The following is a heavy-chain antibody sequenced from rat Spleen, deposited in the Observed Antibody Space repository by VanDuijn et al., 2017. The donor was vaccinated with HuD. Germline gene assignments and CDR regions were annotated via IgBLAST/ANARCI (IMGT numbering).Heavy chain of an antibody. V-gene: IGHV5-46*01. J-gene: IGHJ1*01. CDR3: TRAGYLRDWYFDF. Sequence: EVQLVESGGGLVQPGRSLKLSCGASGFTFSSFPMAWVRQAPKKGLEWVTSISPSGGATYYRDSVKGRFTVSRDDAKSTLYLQMDSLRSADTATYYCTRAGYLRDWYFDFWGPGTMVTVSS. CDR2: ISPSGGAT. D-gene: IGHD2-2*01. CDR1: GFTFSSFP.